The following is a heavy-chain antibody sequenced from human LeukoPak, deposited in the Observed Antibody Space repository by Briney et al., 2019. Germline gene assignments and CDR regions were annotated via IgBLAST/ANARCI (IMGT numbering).Heavy chain of an antibody. J-gene: IGHJ4*02. CDR2: ISSSGSTI. V-gene: IGHV3-48*03. CDR1: GFTFSSYE. D-gene: IGHD6-19*01. CDR3: VRDLGWLSY. Sequence: GGSLRLSCAASGFTFSSYEMNWVRQAPGKGLEWVSYISSSGSTIYHADSVKGRFTISRDNAKNSLYLQMNSLRAEDTAVYYCVRDLGWLSYWGQGTLVTVSS.